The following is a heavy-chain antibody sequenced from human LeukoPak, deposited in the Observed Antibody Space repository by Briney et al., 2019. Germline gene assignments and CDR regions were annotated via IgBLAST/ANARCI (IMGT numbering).Heavy chain of an antibody. CDR1: GFTFRTYG. CDR3: ARDGPAAGLYFDY. Sequence: PGGSLRLSCAASGFTFRTYGMSWVRQAPGKGLEWVSGISGSGDSTYYADSVKGRFTISRDNAKNSLYLQMISLRAEDTAVYYCARDGPAAGLYFDYWGQGTLVTVSS. D-gene: IGHD6-13*01. J-gene: IGHJ4*02. V-gene: IGHV3-23*01. CDR2: ISGSGDST.